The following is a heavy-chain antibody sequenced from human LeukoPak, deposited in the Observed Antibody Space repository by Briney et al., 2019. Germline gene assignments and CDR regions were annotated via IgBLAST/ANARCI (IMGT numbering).Heavy chain of an antibody. CDR3: AREYRGEYYFAY. J-gene: IGHJ4*02. CDR2: IYSGGST. D-gene: IGHD3-10*01. CDR1: GFTVSSNY. V-gene: IGHV3-66*01. Sequence: GGSLRLSYAASGFTVSSNYMSWVRQAPGKGLEWVSVIYSGGSTYYADSVKGRFTISRDNSKNTLYLQMNSLRAEDTAVYYCAREYRGEYYFAYWGQGTLVTVSS.